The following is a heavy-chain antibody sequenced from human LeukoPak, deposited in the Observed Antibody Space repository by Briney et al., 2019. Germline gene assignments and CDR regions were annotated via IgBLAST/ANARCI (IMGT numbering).Heavy chain of an antibody. D-gene: IGHD2-21*02. Sequence: PGGSLRLSCAASGFTFSSYSMNWVRQAPGKGLEWVSSISSSSSYTYYADSVKGRFTISRDNAKNSLYLQMNSLRAEDTAVYYCARFVVVTARDAFDIWGQGTMVTVSS. J-gene: IGHJ3*02. CDR1: GFTFSSYS. V-gene: IGHV3-21*01. CDR2: ISSSSSYT. CDR3: ARFVVVTARDAFDI.